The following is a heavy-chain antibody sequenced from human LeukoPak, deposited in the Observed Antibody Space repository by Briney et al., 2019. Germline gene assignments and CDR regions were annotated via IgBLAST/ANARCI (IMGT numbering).Heavy chain of an antibody. J-gene: IGHJ4*02. V-gene: IGHV3-30*02. Sequence: PGGSLRLSCAASGFTFSSYGMHWVRQAPGKGLEWVAFIRYDGSNKYYADSVKGRFTISRDNSKNTLYLQMNSLRAEDTAVYYCANAPTGDLLFFDYWGQGTLVTVSS. CDR1: GFTFSSYG. CDR3: ANAPTGDLLFFDY. CDR2: IRYDGSNK. D-gene: IGHD7-27*01.